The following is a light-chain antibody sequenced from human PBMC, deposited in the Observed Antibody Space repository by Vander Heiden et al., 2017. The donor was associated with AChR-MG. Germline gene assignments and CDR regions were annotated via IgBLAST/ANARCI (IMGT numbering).Light chain of an antibody. Sequence: EIVLTQSPGTLSLSPGEKATLSCRATQSISSSSLAWYQQQPGQAPRLLISGASSRATGIPDRFSGSGSGTDFTLTISRLEPEDFAVYYCQQEGTSPFRFGQRTKLEIK. J-gene: IGKJ2*01. CDR1: QSISSSS. CDR2: GAS. CDR3: QQEGTSPFR. V-gene: IGKV3-20*01.